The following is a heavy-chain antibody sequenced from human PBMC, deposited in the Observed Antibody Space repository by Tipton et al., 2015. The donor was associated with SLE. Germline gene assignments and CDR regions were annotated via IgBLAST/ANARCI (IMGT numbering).Heavy chain of an antibody. V-gene: IGHV3-30*19. CDR1: GFNFDFYN. Sequence: SLRLSCAASGFNFDFYNIDWVRQAPGKGLEWVAIISYDGSDKYYAASVKGRFSMSRDNSKNTLYLQMNSLRAEDTAVYYCARDQGEDLLWLGSIGYWGQGTLVTVSS. D-gene: IGHD3-10*02. CDR3: ARDQGEDLLWLGSIGY. J-gene: IGHJ4*02. CDR2: ISYDGSDK.